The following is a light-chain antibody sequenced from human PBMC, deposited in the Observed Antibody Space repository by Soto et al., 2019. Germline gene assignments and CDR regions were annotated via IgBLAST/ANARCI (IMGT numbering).Light chain of an antibody. CDR3: SSYTSRSTLEV. CDR2: EVS. J-gene: IGLJ7*01. Sequence: QSALTQPASVSGSHGQSITISCTGTSSDVGGYNYVAWYQQHPGKAPKLMIYEVSNRPSGVSNRFSGSKSGNTASLSISWLQAEDEADYYCSSYTSRSTLEVFGGGTQLTVL. V-gene: IGLV2-14*01. CDR1: SSDVGGYNY.